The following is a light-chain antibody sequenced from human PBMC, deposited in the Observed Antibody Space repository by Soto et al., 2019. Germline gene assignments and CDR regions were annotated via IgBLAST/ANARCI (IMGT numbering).Light chain of an antibody. CDR2: AVS. CDR3: QQSDNTPRT. Sequence: DIQMTQSPSSLSASVGDRVTITCRASHSISSYLNWYQQKPGKAPKLLIYAVSTLQGGVPPRFSGSGSGTDFTLTISSLQPEDFAIYYCQQSDNTPRTLGQGTKLEIK. CDR1: HSISSY. J-gene: IGKJ2*01. V-gene: IGKV1-39*01.